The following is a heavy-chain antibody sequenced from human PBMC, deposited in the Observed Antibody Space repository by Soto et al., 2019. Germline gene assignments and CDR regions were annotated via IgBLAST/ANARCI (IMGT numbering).Heavy chain of an antibody. Sequence: SVKVSCKASGFTFTSSAVQWVRQARGQRLEWIGWIVVGSGNTNYAQKFQERVTITRDMSTSTAYMELSSLRSEDTAVYYCAADQGLGQQLVEGDYWGQGTLVTVSS. V-gene: IGHV1-58*01. CDR1: GFTFTSSA. J-gene: IGHJ4*02. CDR2: IVVGSGNT. D-gene: IGHD6-13*01. CDR3: AADQGLGQQLVEGDY.